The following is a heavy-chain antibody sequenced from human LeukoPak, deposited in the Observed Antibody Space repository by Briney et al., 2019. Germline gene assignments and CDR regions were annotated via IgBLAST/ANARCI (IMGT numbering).Heavy chain of an antibody. CDR3: ARKRYSSGWVIDY. J-gene: IGHJ4*02. Sequence: ASAKVSCKTSGYTFTSYDINWVRQATGQGLEWMGWMNPNSGNTGYAQKFQGRVTMTRNTSISTAYMELSSLRSEDTAVYYCARKRYSSGWVIDYWGQGTLVTVSS. V-gene: IGHV1-8*01. CDR2: MNPNSGNT. CDR1: GYTFTSYD. D-gene: IGHD6-19*01.